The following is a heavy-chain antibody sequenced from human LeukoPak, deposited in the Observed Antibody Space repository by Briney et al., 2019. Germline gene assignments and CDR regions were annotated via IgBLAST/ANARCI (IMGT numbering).Heavy chain of an antibody. Sequence: ASVKVSCKASGYTFTSYGISWVRQAPGQGLEWMGWISAYNGNTNYAQKLQGRVTMTTDTSTSTAYMELSSLRSEDTAVYYCARDYLREYYGMDVWGQGTTVTVSS. D-gene: IGHD5-24*01. CDR1: GYTFTSYG. CDR3: ARDYLREYYGMDV. V-gene: IGHV1-18*01. CDR2: ISAYNGNT. J-gene: IGHJ6*02.